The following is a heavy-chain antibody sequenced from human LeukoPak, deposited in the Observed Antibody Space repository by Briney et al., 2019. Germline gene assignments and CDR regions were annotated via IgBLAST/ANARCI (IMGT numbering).Heavy chain of an antibody. CDR3: ARVCWNHVSYYYYMDV. J-gene: IGHJ6*03. Sequence: SETLSLTCTVSGGSISSSSYYWGWIRQPPGKGLEWIGSIYYSGSTYYNPSLKSRVTISVDTSKNQFSLKLSSVTAADTAVYYCARVCWNHVSYYYYMDVWGKGTTVTVSS. D-gene: IGHD1-14*01. CDR1: GGSISSSSYY. CDR2: IYYSGST. V-gene: IGHV4-39*07.